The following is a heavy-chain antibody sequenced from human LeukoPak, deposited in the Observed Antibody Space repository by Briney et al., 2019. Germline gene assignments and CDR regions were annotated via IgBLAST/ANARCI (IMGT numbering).Heavy chain of an antibody. V-gene: IGHV1-46*01. J-gene: IGHJ4*02. CDR1: GYTFTSYY. Sequence: ASVKVSCKASGYTFTSYYMHWVRQAPGQGLEWMGIINPSGGSTSYAQKFQGRVTMTRDTSTSTVYMELSSLRSEDTAVYYCARTPAVTPTKRYFDYWGQGTLVTVAS. CDR3: ARTPAVTPTKRYFDY. D-gene: IGHD4-17*01. CDR2: INPSGGST.